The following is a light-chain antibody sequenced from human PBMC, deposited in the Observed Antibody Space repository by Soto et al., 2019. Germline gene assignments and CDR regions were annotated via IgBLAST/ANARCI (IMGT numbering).Light chain of an antibody. Sequence: DIQMTQSPSSLSASVGDRVTITCRASQSIDSFLNWYQQKPGKAPKLLIYTASSLQSGVPLRFSGSGSGTDFTLTISSLQPEDFATYYCQQSYSTPWTFGQGTKVEI. J-gene: IGKJ1*01. CDR2: TAS. CDR1: QSIDSF. V-gene: IGKV1-39*01. CDR3: QQSYSTPWT.